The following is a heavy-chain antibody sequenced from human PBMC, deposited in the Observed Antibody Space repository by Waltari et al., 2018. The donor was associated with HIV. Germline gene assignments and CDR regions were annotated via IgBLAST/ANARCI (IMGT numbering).Heavy chain of an antibody. CDR2: INSDGSIT. V-gene: IGHV3-74*01. CDR1: GFTFSTFW. CDR3: ARVIGKLGDFDY. J-gene: IGHJ4*02. Sequence: EVQLVESGGGLVQPGGSLRLSFVASGFTFSTFWMHWVRQAPGKGLVWVSHINSDGSITSYADSVKGRFTISRDNAKNTLDLQLNSLRPEDTAVYYCARVIGKLGDFDYWGQGTLVTVSS.